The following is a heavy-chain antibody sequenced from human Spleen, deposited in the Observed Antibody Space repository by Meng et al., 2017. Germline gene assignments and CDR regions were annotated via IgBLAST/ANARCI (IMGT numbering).Heavy chain of an antibody. CDR1: GFTFSSYE. D-gene: IGHD3-10*01. CDR2: ISSSGSTI. CDR3: AKGYYGSGSNYFDY. J-gene: IGHJ4*02. Sequence: GESLKISCAASGFTFSSYEMNWVRQAPGKGLEWVSYISSSGSTIYYADSVKGRFTISRDNAKNSLYLQMNSLRAEDMALYHCAKGYYGSGSNYFDYWGQGTLVTVSS. V-gene: IGHV3-48*03.